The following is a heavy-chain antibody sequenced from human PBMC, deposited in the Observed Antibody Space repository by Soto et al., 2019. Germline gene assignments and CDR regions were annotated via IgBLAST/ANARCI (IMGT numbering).Heavy chain of an antibody. V-gene: IGHV3-30*18. D-gene: IGHD6-19*01. CDR3: AKAADLYSSGWHGCMDV. CDR2: ISYDGSNK. CDR1: GFTFSSYG. J-gene: IGHJ6*02. Sequence: GGSLRLSCAASGFTFSSYGMHWVRQAPGKGLEWVAVISYDGSNKYYADSVKGRFTISRDNSKNTLYLQMNSLRAEDTAVYYCAKAADLYSSGWHGCMDVWGQGTTVTVSS.